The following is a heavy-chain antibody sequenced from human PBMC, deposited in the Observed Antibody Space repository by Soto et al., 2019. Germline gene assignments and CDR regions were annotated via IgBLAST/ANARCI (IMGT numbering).Heavy chain of an antibody. V-gene: IGHV3-73*01. D-gene: IGHD6-6*01. CDR1: GFTFSGSA. Sequence: WSLRLSCAASGFTFSGSAMHWVRQASGKGLEWVGRIRSKANSYATAYAASVKGRFTISRDDSKNTAYLQMNSLKTEDTAVYYCTRHGGREYSSSATFDYWGQGTLVTVSS. CDR3: TRHGGREYSSSATFDY. J-gene: IGHJ4*02. CDR2: IRSKANSYAT.